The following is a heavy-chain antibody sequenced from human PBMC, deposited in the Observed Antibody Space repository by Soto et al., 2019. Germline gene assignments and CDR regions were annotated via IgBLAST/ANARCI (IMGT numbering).Heavy chain of an antibody. J-gene: IGHJ4*02. CDR3: ARDPSEYDDFWSGQFDN. CDR2: IKQDGSEK. D-gene: IGHD3-3*01. CDR1: GFTFSSYW. Sequence: PGGSLRLSCAASGFTFSSYWMSWVRQAPGKGLEWVANIKQDGSEKYYVDSVKGRFTISRDNAKNSLYLQMNSLRAEDTAVYYCARDPSEYDDFWSGQFDNWGQGTLVNVSS. V-gene: IGHV3-7*01.